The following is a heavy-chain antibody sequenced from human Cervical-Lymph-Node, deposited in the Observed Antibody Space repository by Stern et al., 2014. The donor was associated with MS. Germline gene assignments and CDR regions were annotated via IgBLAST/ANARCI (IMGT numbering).Heavy chain of an antibody. J-gene: IGHJ5*01. CDR3: ARGGYYGDYDS. Sequence: QVQLQESGPGLLKPSETLSLTCTVSGGSLSPFYWTWIRQPPGKGLEWIGYMYYSGSSTYNTSPKNGVTMPVQPATNKLSRRLTAVTAADTAVYYCARGGYYGDYDSWGQGALVIVSS. CDR1: GGSLSPFY. D-gene: IGHD2-15*01. CDR2: MYYSGSS. V-gene: IGHV4-59*01.